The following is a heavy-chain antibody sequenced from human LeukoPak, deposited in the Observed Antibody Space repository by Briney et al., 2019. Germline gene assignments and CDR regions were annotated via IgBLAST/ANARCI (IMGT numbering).Heavy chain of an antibody. CDR1: GGSISSSRYY. CDR2: MYYSGST. D-gene: IGHD2-21*02. V-gene: IGHV4-39*01. J-gene: IGHJ4*02. CDR3: ASQTDYYYDY. Sequence: PSETLSLTCTVSGGSISSSRYYWGWLRQPPGQGPEWIGSMYYSGSTSYNPSLKSRLTISVDTSKNQFSLKLSSVTAADTAVYYCASQTDYYYDYWGQGTLVTVSS.